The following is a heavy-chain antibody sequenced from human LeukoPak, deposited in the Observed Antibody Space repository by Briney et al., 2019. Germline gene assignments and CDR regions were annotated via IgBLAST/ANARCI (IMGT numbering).Heavy chain of an antibody. CDR3: ARAAMVRGVVNAFDI. V-gene: IGHV4-61*02. D-gene: IGHD3-10*01. CDR1: GGSISSGSYY. Sequence: KSSQTLSLTCTVSGGSISSGSYYWSWIRQPAGKGLEWIGRIYTSGSTNYNPSLKSRVTISVDTSKNQFSLKLSSVTAADTAVYYCARAAMVRGVVNAFDIWGQGTMVTVSS. CDR2: IYTSGST. J-gene: IGHJ3*02.